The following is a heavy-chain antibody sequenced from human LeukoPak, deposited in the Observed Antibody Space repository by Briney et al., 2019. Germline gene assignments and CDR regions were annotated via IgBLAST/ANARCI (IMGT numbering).Heavy chain of an antibody. Sequence: SGGSLRLSCAAAGFTFSGYWMHWVRQAPGKGLVWVSRINSDGSSTSYADSVKGRFTISRDNAKNTLYLQMNSLRAEDTAVYYCARDMYYGSGSYDYWGQGTLVTVSS. D-gene: IGHD3-10*01. CDR3: ARDMYYGSGSYDY. J-gene: IGHJ4*02. V-gene: IGHV3-74*01. CDR1: GFTFSGYW. CDR2: INSDGSST.